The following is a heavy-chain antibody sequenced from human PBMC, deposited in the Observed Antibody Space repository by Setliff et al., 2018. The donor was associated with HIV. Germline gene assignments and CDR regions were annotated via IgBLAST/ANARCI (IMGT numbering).Heavy chain of an antibody. CDR1: GYTFTSYA. J-gene: IGHJ6*03. V-gene: IGHV1-3*03. Sequence: ASVKVSCKASGYTFTSYAMHWVRQAPGQRLEWMGWINAGNGNTKYSQEFQGRVTITRDTSASTAYMELSSLRSEDMAVYYCARDRMGIDNPNYYMDVWGKGTTVTVS. D-gene: IGHD7-27*01. CDR3: ARDRMGIDNPNYYMDV. CDR2: INAGNGNT.